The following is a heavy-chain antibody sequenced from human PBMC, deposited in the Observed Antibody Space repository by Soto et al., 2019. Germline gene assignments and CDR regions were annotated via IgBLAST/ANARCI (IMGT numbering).Heavy chain of an antibody. CDR2: ISGSGGST. V-gene: IGHV3-23*01. D-gene: IGHD4-17*01. Sequence: VRQAPGKGLEWVSAISGSGGSTYYADSVKGRFTISRDNSKNTLYLQMNSLRAEDTAVYYCAKVNKKTTVTHVDWFDPWGQGTLVTVSS. J-gene: IGHJ5*02. CDR3: AKVNKKTTVTHVDWFDP.